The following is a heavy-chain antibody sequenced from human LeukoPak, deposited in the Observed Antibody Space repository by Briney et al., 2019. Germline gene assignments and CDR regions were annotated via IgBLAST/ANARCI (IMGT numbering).Heavy chain of an antibody. CDR2: INAGNGNT. Sequence: ASVKVSCKASGYTFTSYAMNWVRQAPGQRLEWMGWINAGNGNTKYSQKFQGRVTITRDTSASTAYMELSSLRSEDTAVYYCASYTTVVTPGAFDIWGQGTMVTVSS. D-gene: IGHD4-23*01. V-gene: IGHV1-3*01. CDR3: ASYTTVVTPGAFDI. CDR1: GYTFTSYA. J-gene: IGHJ3*02.